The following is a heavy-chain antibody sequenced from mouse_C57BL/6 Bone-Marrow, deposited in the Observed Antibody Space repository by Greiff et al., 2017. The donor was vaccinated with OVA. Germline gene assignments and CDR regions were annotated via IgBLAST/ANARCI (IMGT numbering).Heavy chain of an antibody. CDR3: ARRGLYGSSSYYAMDY. V-gene: IGHV1-81*01. CDR1: GYTFTSYG. J-gene: IGHJ4*01. CDR2: IYPRSGNT. Sequence: QVQLQQSGAELARPGASVKLSCKASGYTFTSYGISWVKQRTGQGLEWIGEIYPRSGNTYYNEKFKGKATLTADRSSSTAYMELRSLTSEDSAVYFCARRGLYGSSSYYAMDYWGQGTSVTVSS. D-gene: IGHD1-1*01.